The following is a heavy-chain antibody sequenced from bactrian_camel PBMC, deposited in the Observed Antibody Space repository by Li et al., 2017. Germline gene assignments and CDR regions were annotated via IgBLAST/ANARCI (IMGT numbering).Heavy chain of an antibody. CDR3: ATRSGLLCDMARAGKRSHLVRRRLFTGL. D-gene: IGHD6*01. V-gene: IGHV3-2*01. CDR1: GFTFSSYY. CDR2: IYDDGSRT. Sequence: QLVESGGGLVQPGGSLRLSCAASGFTFSSYYMSWVRQAPGKGLEWVSSIYDDGSRTYYADSVKGRFTISRDNAENTMYLQMDSLKSEDTALYYCATRSGLLCDMARAGKRSHLVRRRLFTGLLGPEDPGHRL. J-gene: IGHJ4*01.